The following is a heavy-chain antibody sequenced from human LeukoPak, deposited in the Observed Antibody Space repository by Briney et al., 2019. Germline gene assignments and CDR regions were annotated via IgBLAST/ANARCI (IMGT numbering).Heavy chain of an antibody. CDR3: ARGGLEYYYDSSGYPLYYYYYGMDV. Sequence: ASVKVSCKASGYTFTSYDIHWVRQATGQGLEWMGWMNPNSGNTGYAQKFQGRVTMTRNTSISTAYMELSSLRSEDTAVYYCARGGLEYYYDSSGYPLYYYYYGMDVWGQGTTVTVSS. D-gene: IGHD3-22*01. V-gene: IGHV1-8*01. CDR1: GYTFTSYD. CDR2: MNPNSGNT. J-gene: IGHJ6*02.